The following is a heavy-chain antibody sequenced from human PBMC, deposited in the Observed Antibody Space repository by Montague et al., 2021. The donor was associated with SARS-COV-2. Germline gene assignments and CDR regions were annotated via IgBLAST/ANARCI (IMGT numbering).Heavy chain of an antibody. D-gene: IGHD3-22*01. Sequence: TLSLTCTVSGGSISSGSYYWSWIRQPAGKGLEWIGSIYTSGSTNYNPSLKSRVTISVDTSKNQFSLKLSSVTAADTAVYYCARDPLYYYDSSGLLLDWSFDHWGRGTLVTVSS. V-gene: IGHV4-61*02. J-gene: IGHJ2*01. CDR1: GGSISSGSYY. CDR3: ARDPLYYYDSSGLLLDWSFDH. CDR2: IYTSGST.